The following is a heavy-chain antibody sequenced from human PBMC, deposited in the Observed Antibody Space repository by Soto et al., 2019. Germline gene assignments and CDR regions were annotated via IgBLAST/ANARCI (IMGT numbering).Heavy chain of an antibody. Sequence: LRLSCAASGFTFSSYAMSWVRQAPGKGLEWVSAISGSGGSTYYADPVKGRFTISRDNSKNTLYLQMNSLRAEDTAVYYCAKVWTYYYDSSGPGGPWGQGTLVTVSS. D-gene: IGHD3-22*01. CDR2: ISGSGGST. J-gene: IGHJ5*02. CDR3: AKVWTYYYDSSGPGGP. V-gene: IGHV3-23*01. CDR1: GFTFSSYA.